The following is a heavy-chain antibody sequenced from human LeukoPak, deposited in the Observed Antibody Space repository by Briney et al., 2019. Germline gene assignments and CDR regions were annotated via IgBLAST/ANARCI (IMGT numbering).Heavy chain of an antibody. J-gene: IGHJ5*02. CDR3: ARVLGGAPRSSSWFDP. CDR1: GYTFTSYY. Sequence: ASVKVSCKASGYTFTSYYMHWVRQAPGQGLEWMGIINPSGGSTSYAQKFQGRVTMTRDTSTSTVYMELSSLRSEDTAVYYCARVLGGAPRSSSWFDPWGQGTLVTVSS. CDR2: INPSGGST. D-gene: IGHD1-26*01. V-gene: IGHV1-46*01.